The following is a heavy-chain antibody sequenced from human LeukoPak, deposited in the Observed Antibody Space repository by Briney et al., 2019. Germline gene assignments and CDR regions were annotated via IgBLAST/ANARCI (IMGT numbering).Heavy chain of an antibody. V-gene: IGHV3-23*01. CDR3: AKPSYSAYDPTYYYYYMDV. CDR1: GFTFSSYG. Sequence: PGGTLRLSCAASGFTFSSYGMSWVRQAPGKGLEWVSAISGSGGSTYYADSVKGRFTISRDNSKNTLYLQMNSLRAEDTAVYYCAKPSYSAYDPTYYYYYMDVWGKGTTVTISS. D-gene: IGHD5-12*01. J-gene: IGHJ6*03. CDR2: ISGSGGST.